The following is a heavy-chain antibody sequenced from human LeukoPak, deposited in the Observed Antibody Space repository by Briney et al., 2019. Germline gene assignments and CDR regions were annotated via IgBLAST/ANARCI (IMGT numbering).Heavy chain of an antibody. CDR1: GYTFTSFG. V-gene: IGHV1-18*01. CDR2: ISAFNGNT. CDR3: ARDGGWLDP. J-gene: IGHJ5*02. Sequence: GASVKVSCKASGYTFTSFGISWVRQAPGQGLEWMGWISAFNGNTDFAQNLQDRITMTIDISTNTAYMELRSLRSGDAAVYFCARDGGWLDPWGQGTLVTVSS. D-gene: IGHD2-15*01.